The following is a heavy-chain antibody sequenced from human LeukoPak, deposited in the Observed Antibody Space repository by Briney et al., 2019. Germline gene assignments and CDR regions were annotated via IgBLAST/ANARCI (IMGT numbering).Heavy chain of an antibody. CDR1: GYTFTSYY. CDR3: ARDYSGDWEQITGWRLDP. Sequence: ASVKVSCKASGYTFTSYYMHWVRQAPGQGLEWMGIINPSGGSTSYAQKFQGRVTMTRDMSTSTVYMELSSLRSEDTAVYYCARDYSGDWEQITGWRLDPWGQGTRVIVS. CDR2: INPSGGST. V-gene: IGHV1-46*01. J-gene: IGHJ5*02. D-gene: IGHD1-20*01.